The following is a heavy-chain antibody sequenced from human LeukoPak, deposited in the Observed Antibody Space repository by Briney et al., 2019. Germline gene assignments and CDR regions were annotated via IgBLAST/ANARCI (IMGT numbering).Heavy chain of an antibody. CDR2: IKSKTDGGTT. Sequence: GGSLRLSCAASGFTFSNAWMSWVRQAPGKGLEWVGRIKSKTDGGTTDYAAPVKGRFTISRDDSKNTLYLQMNSLKTEDTAVYYCTTDDYGDYSTDAFDIWGQGTMVTVSS. CDR1: GFTFSNAW. CDR3: TTDDYGDYSTDAFDI. D-gene: IGHD4-17*01. J-gene: IGHJ3*02. V-gene: IGHV3-15*01.